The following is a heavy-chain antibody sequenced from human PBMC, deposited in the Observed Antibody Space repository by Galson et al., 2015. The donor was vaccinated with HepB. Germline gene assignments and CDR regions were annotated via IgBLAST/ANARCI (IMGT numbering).Heavy chain of an antibody. CDR3: ARESPGPQNWNDDGRRYFDY. J-gene: IGHJ4*02. Sequence: SLRLSCAASGFTFSSYAMHWVRQAPGKGLEWVAVISYDGSNKYYADSVKGRFTISRDNSKNTLYLQMNSLRAEDTAVYYCARESPGPQNWNDDGRRYFDYWGQGTLVTVSS. CDR2: ISYDGSNK. V-gene: IGHV3-30-3*01. D-gene: IGHD1-1*01. CDR1: GFTFSSYA.